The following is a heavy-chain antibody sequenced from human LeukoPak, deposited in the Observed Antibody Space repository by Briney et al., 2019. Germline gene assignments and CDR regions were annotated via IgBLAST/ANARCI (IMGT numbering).Heavy chain of an antibody. V-gene: IGHV3-74*01. J-gene: IGHJ4*02. Sequence: GGSLRLSCAASGFTISSHWMHWVRQGPGKGLVWVSRINSDGSSINYGDSVKGRFTISRDNAKNTLYLQMNSLRAEDTAVYYCARENTTMVESSRLDSWGQGTLVTVSP. D-gene: IGHD5-18*01. CDR3: ARENTTMVESSRLDS. CDR1: GFTISSHW. CDR2: INSDGSSI.